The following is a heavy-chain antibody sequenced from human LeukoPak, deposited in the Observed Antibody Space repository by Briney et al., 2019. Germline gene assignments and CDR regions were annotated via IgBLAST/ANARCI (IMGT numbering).Heavy chain of an antibody. CDR2: ISSSSSYI. Sequence: PGGSLRLSCAASGFTFSSYWMHWVRQAPGKGLEWVSSISSSSSYIYYADSVKGRFTISRDNAKNSLYLQMNSLRAEDTAVYYCARSLSSYGINYWGQGTLVTVSS. CDR1: GFTFSSYW. V-gene: IGHV3-21*01. CDR3: ARSLSSYGINY. D-gene: IGHD5-18*01. J-gene: IGHJ4*02.